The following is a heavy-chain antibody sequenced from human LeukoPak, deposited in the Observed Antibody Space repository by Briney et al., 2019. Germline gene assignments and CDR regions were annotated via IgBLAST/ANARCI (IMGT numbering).Heavy chain of an antibody. V-gene: IGHV3-23*01. J-gene: IGHJ4*02. D-gene: IGHD2-2*01. Sequence: GGSLRLSCATSGFTYSSCVMAWVRQAPGKGMEWVSSISGSGGSTYYADSVKGRFTISRDNSMNTLYLQMNSLTAEDTAVYYCAKRHCSSTHCYAFDYWGQGTLVTVSS. CDR1: GFTYSSCV. CDR2: ISGSGGST. CDR3: AKRHCSSTHCYAFDY.